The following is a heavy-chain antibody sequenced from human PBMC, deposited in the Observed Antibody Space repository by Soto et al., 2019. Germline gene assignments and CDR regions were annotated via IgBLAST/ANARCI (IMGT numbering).Heavy chain of an antibody. D-gene: IGHD3-10*01. V-gene: IGHV3-48*01. J-gene: IGHJ4*02. CDR3: ARSMVRGVMIFDY. CDR2: ISSSSSTI. CDR1: GFTFSSYS. Sequence: GSLRLSCAASGFTFSSYSMNWVRQAPGKGLEWVSYISSSSSTIYYADSVKGRFTISRDNAKNSLYLQMNSLRAEDTAVYYCARSMVRGVMIFDYWGQGTLVTVSS.